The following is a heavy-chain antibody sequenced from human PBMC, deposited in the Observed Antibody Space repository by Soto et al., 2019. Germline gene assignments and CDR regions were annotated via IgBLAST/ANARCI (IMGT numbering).Heavy chain of an antibody. D-gene: IGHD2-21*02. V-gene: IGHV1-2*02. Sequence: ASVKVSCKASGYTFTAYHIHWVRQAPGQGLEWMGWINPGSGDTSYAQRFQGRVTMTRDTSFGPAYMELSSLRSDDTAIYYCARDPGDRTFEKWGKGTLVTVSS. CDR1: GYTFTAYH. CDR2: INPGSGDT. J-gene: IGHJ4*02. CDR3: ARDPGDRTFEK.